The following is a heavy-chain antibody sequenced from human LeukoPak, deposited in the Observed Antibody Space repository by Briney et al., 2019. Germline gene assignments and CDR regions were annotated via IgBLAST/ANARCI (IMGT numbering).Heavy chain of an antibody. J-gene: IGHJ6*03. CDR2: IKQDGSEK. CDR1: GFTFSSYA. Sequence: QPGGSLRLSCAASGFTFSSYAMSWVRQAPGKGLEWVANIKQDGSEKYYVDSVKGRFTISRDNAKNSLYLQMNSLRAEDTAVYYCARGAGGGYYYYYMDVWGKGTTVTVSS. D-gene: IGHD2-15*01. V-gene: IGHV3-7*01. CDR3: ARGAGGGYYYYYMDV.